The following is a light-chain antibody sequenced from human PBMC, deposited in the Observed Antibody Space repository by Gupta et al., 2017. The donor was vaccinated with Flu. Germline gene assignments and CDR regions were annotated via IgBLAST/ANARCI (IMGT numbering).Light chain of an antibody. CDR1: QSISSY. V-gene: IGKV1-39*01. CDR2: AAS. Sequence: DIQMTQSPSSLSASVGDRVTITCRASQSISSYLNWYQQKPGKAPKLLIYAASSLQSGVPSRFSGSGSGTDFTLTISRRQPEDFATYYCQQRDSTPRTFGGGTXVEIK. J-gene: IGKJ4*01. CDR3: QQRDSTPRT.